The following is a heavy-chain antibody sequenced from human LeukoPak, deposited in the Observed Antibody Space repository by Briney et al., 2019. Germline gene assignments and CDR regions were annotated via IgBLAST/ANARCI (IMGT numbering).Heavy chain of an antibody. J-gene: IGHJ4*02. CDR1: GFTFSSCG. CDR3: AKDLCGGDCYYFDY. D-gene: IGHD2-21*02. Sequence: GGSLRLSCAASGFTFSSCGTHWVRQAPGKGLEWVAFIRYDGSNKYYADSVKGRFTISRDNSKNTLYLQMNSLRAEDTAVYYCAKDLCGGDCYYFDYWGQGTLVTVSS. V-gene: IGHV3-30*02. CDR2: IRYDGSNK.